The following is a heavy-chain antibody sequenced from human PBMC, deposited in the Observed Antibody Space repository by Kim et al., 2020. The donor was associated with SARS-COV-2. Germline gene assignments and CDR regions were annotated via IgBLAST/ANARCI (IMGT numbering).Heavy chain of an antibody. CDR3: TRQGRGEQANFDP. D-gene: IGHD3-16*01. Sequence: SETLSLTCTVSGDSITSSGSFWCWIRQCPGKGLEWIGTLFYSGSTYSYPSTFYNPSLKGRVTISGDMSKDQFSLKLGSVTAADTAIYYCTRQGRGEQANFDPWGHGTLVTVSS. J-gene: IGHJ5*02. V-gene: IGHV4-39*01. CDR1: GDSITSSGSF. CDR2: LFYSGST.